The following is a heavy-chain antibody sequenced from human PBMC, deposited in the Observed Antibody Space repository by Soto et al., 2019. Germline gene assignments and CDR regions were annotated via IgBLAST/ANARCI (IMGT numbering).Heavy chain of an antibody. CDR3: TRDAYYDFLSGYSGYYYYYMDV. CDR2: INGDGSST. V-gene: IGHV3-74*01. D-gene: IGHD3-3*01. CDR1: GFTFSSYW. Sequence: EVQLVESGGGLVQPGGSLRISCAASGFTFSSYWMHWVRQAPGKGLVWVSRINGDGSSTSYADSVKGRFTISRDNAKNTLYLQMNSLRAEDTAVYYCTRDAYYDFLSGYSGYYYYYMDVWGKGTTVTVSS. J-gene: IGHJ6*03.